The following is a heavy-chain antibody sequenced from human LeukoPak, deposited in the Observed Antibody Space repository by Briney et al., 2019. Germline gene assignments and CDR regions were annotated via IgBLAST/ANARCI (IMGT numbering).Heavy chain of an antibody. CDR2: IRSKPYGGTT. CDR1: GFTFSNAW. CDR3: TRAMITFGGVIAIFDY. J-gene: IGHJ4*02. Sequence: GGSLRLSCAASGFTFSNAWMTWVRQAPGKGLEWVGFIRSKPYGGTTEYAASVKGSFTISRDDSKSIAYLQMNSLKTEDTAVYYCTRAMITFGGVIAIFDYWGQGTLVTVSS. V-gene: IGHV3-49*04. D-gene: IGHD3-16*02.